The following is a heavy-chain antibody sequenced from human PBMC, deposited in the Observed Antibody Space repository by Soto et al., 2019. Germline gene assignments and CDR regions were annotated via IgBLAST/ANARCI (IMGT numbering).Heavy chain of an antibody. J-gene: IGHJ6*02. CDR3: EREYTDCPLAHGLEV. CDR1: GFTFSTYS. V-gene: IGHV3-21*01. D-gene: IGHD2-21*02. Sequence: GGSLRLSCAASGFTFSTYSINWVRQAPGKGLEWVSSISSRSDIYYADSVKGRFTISRDNAKNSVSLQMNSLRAEDTAVYYCEREYTDCPLAHGLEVWGQGTTVT. CDR2: ISSRSDI.